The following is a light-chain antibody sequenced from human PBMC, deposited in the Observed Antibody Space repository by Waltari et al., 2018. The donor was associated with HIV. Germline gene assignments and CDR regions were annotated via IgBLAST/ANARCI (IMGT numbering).Light chain of an antibody. Sequence: QSVLTQPPSVSGAPGQRVTIPCTGASSNIGQGDDVHWYPQLPGKAPKRLISGNNNRPSGVPARFSGYQSGSSTSLAITGLQAEDEADYYGQSYDSSLSDLLFGGGTKLTVL. J-gene: IGLJ3*02. CDR3: QSYDSSLSDLL. CDR2: GNN. V-gene: IGLV1-40*01. CDR1: SSNIGQGDD.